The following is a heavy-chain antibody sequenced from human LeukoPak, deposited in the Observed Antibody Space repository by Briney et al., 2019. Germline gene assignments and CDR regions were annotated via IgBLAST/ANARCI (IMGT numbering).Heavy chain of an antibody. CDR1: GYTFINYA. CDR3: ARAPYGRAGPTKYEVAYDL. D-gene: IGHD4-17*01. V-gene: IGHV1-3*02. Sequence: ASVKVSCKASGYTFINYAMHWVRQAPGQRLEWMGNTKYSQEFQGRVTITRDTSASTAYMDLSSLRAEDTAVYYCARAPYGRAGPTKYEVAYDLWGQGTMVTVSS. J-gene: IGHJ3*01. CDR2: NT.